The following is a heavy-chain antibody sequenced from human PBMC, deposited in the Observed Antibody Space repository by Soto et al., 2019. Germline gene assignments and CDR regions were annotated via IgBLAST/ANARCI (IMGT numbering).Heavy chain of an antibody. D-gene: IGHD1-1*01. CDR2: ISAHNGNT. Sequence: QVHLVQSGAEVKKPGASVKVSCKGSGYDFTTYGITWVRQAPGQGLEWMAWISAHNGNTDYAQKLQGRVTVTRDTSKSTGYMELRSLRSDDTAVYYCARGRYGDYWGQGALVTVSS. CDR3: ARGRYGDY. CDR1: GYDFTTYG. V-gene: IGHV1-18*01. J-gene: IGHJ4*02.